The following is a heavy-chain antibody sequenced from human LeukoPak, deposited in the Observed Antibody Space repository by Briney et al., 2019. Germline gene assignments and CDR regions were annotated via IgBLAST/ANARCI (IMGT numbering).Heavy chain of an antibody. J-gene: IGHJ6*02. Sequence: PGRSLRLSCAASGFTFSSYGMHWVRQAPGKGLEWVAVISYDGSNKYYADSVKGRFTISRDNSKNTLYLQMNSLRAEDTAVYYCAKDPLGDISYGMDVWGQGTTVTVSS. CDR1: GFTFSSYG. CDR3: AKDPLGDISYGMDV. V-gene: IGHV3-30*18. CDR2: ISYDGSNK. D-gene: IGHD4-17*01.